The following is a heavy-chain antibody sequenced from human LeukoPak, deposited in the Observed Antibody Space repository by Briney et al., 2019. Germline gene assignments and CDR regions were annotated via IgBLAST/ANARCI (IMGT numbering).Heavy chain of an antibody. CDR2: IYPGDSDT. CDR3: ATYSGVWDLLN. V-gene: IGHV5-51*07. CDR1: GYSFSNYW. Sequence: GESLKISCKGSGYSFSNYWIGWVHQMPGKGLEWMGIIYPGDSDTRYSPSFQGHVTISADNSISTAYLQWSSLKASDTAMYYCATYSGVWDLLNWGQGTLVAVSS. J-gene: IGHJ4*02. D-gene: IGHD1-26*01.